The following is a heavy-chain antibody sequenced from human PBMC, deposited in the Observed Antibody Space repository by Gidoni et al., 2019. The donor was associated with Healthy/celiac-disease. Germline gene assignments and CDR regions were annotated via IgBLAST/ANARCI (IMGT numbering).Heavy chain of an antibody. CDR2: IIPIFGTA. CDR3: AIQGSYSGSYYGGGYFDL. J-gene: IGHJ2*01. V-gene: IGHV1-69*06. CDR1: GGTFSSYA. D-gene: IGHD1-26*01. Sequence: QVQLVQSGAEVKKPGSSVKVSCKASGGTFSSYAISWVRQAPGQGLEWMGGIIPIFGTANYAQKFQGRVTITADKSTSTAYMELSSLRSEDTAVYYCAIQGSYSGSYYGGGYFDLWGRGTLVTVSS.